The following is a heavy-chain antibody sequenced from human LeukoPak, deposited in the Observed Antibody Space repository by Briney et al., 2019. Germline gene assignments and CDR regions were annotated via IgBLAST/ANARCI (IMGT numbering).Heavy chain of an antibody. J-gene: IGHJ4*02. CDR3: ARAVLRYFGWLLYLDY. CDR1: GYTFTSYD. CDR2: IIPIFGTA. V-gene: IGHV1-69*13. Sequence: ASVKVSCKASGYTFTSYDINWVRQAPGQGLEWMGGIIPIFGTANYAQKFQGRVTITADESTSTAYMELSSLRSEDTAVYYCARAVLRYFGWLLYLDYWGQGTLVTVSS. D-gene: IGHD3-9*01.